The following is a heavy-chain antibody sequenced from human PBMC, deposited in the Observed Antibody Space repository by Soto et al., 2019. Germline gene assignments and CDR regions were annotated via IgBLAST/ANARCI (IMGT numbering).Heavy chain of an antibody. J-gene: IGHJ4*02. D-gene: IGHD3-3*01. CDR1: GYTFTGYY. CDR3: ARGSAFWSGYYLTFDY. CDR2: INPNSGGT. Sequence: GASVKVSCKASGYTFTGYYMHWVRQAPGQGLEWMGWINPNSGGTNYAQKFQGWVTMTRDTSISTAYMELSRLRSDDTAVYYCARGSAFWSGYYLTFDYWGQGTLVTVSS. V-gene: IGHV1-2*04.